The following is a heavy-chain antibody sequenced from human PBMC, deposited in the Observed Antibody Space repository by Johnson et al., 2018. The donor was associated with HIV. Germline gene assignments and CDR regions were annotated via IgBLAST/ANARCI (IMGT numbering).Heavy chain of an antibody. CDR3: AKDLSDSSGYHDAFDI. CDR1: GFTFRIYD. CDR2: IRSDGVNK. Sequence: VQLFESGGGLVKPGGSLRLSCAASGFTFRIYDMQWVRQAPGKGLEWLAYIRSDGVNKQYTDSVKGRFTISRDNSKKTLYLQMNSLRAEDTAVYYCAKDLSDSSGYHDAFDIWGQGTMVTVSS. J-gene: IGHJ3*02. D-gene: IGHD3-22*01. V-gene: IGHV3-30*02.